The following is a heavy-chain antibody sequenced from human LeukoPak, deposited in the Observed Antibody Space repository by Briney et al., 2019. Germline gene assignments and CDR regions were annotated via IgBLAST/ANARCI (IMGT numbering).Heavy chain of an antibody. CDR3: ASDKGRGYSGSYDYYFDY. J-gene: IGHJ4*02. CDR1: GYTFTGYY. V-gene: IGHV1-2*02. Sequence: ALVKVSCKASGYTFTGYYMHWVRQAPGQGLEWMGWINPNSGGTNYAQKFQGRVTMTRDTSISTAYMELSRLRSDDTAVYYCASDKGRGYSGSYDYYFDYWGQGTLVTVSS. D-gene: IGHD1-26*01. CDR2: INPNSGGT.